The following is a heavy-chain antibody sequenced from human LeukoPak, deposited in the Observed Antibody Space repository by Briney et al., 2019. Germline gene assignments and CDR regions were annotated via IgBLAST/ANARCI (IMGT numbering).Heavy chain of an antibody. J-gene: IGHJ6*02. CDR1: GVSISSYY. V-gene: IGHV4-59*01. D-gene: IGHD6-13*01. CDR2: IYYSGST. Sequence: PSETLSLTCTVSGVSISSYYWSWIRQPPGKGLEWIGYIYYSGSTNYNSSLKSRVTISVDTSKNQFSLKLSSVTAADTAVYYCARDVRVSPYYYYGMDVWGQGTTVTVSS. CDR3: ARDVRVSPYYYYGMDV.